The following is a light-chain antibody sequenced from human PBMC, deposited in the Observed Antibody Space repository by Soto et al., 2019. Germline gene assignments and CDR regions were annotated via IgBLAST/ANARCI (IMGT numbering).Light chain of an antibody. V-gene: IGKV1-12*01. CDR3: QQANNFPIT. Sequence: DIQMTQSPSSVSASVGDRVTITCRASQGVSSYLAWYQRKPGKAPKLLIYAASSLQSGVPSRFSGIGSGTDFTLTISSLQPEDFATYYCQQANNFPITFGQGTRLEIK. CDR1: QGVSSY. CDR2: AAS. J-gene: IGKJ5*01.